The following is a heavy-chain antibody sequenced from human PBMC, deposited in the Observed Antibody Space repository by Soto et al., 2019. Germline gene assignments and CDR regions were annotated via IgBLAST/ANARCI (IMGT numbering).Heavy chain of an antibody. CDR2: INHSGST. J-gene: IGHJ6*02. CDR3: ARGSFGRSSYYYYYGMDF. Sequence: SETLSLTCAVYGGSFSGYYWSWIRQPPGKGLEWIGEINHSGSTNYNPSLKSRVTISVDTSKNQFSLKLSSVTAADTAVYYCARGSFGRSSYYYYYGMDFRGQGTTVTVSS. CDR1: GGSFSGYY. V-gene: IGHV4-34*01. D-gene: IGHD6-13*01.